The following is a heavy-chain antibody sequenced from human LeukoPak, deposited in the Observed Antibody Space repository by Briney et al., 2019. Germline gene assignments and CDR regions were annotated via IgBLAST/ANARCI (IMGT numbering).Heavy chain of an antibody. CDR2: IRYDGSSK. V-gene: IGHV3-30*02. CDR1: GFTFSSYG. J-gene: IGHJ5*02. D-gene: IGHD6-13*01. CDR3: AKDPTTYTSWFDP. Sequence: GGSLRLSCAASGFTFSSYGMHWVRQAPGKGLEWVAFIRYDGSSKYYADSVNGRFTISRDNSKNTLYLQMDSLRAEDTAVYYCAKDPTTYTSWFDPWGQGTLVTVSS.